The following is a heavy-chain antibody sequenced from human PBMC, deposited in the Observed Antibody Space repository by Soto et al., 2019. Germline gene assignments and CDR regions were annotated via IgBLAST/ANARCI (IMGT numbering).Heavy chain of an antibody. CDR2: ISGSGGST. V-gene: IGHV3-23*01. CDR3: AKYDDYVWGSYRYPLWFDP. D-gene: IGHD3-16*02. Sequence: EVQLLESGGGLVQPGGSLRLSCAASGFTFSSYAMSWVRQAPGKGLEWVSAISGSGGSTYYADSVKGRFTISRDNSKNTLYLQMNSLRAEDTAVYYCAKYDDYVWGSYRYPLWFDPWGQGTLVTVSS. J-gene: IGHJ5*02. CDR1: GFTFSSYA.